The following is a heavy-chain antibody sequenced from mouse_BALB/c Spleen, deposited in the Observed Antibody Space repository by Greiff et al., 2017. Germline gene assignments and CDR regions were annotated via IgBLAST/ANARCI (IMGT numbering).Heavy chain of an antibody. CDR1: GFNIKDYY. CDR2: IDPENGDT. Sequence: VQLKQSGAELVRSGASVKLSCTASGFNIKDYYMHWVKQRPEQGLEWIGWIDPENGDTEYASKFQGKATMTADTSSNTAYLQLSSLTSEDTAVYYCNLRCSYVCDYWGQGTTLTVSS. J-gene: IGHJ2*01. V-gene: IGHV14-4*02. D-gene: IGHD1-1*01. CDR3: NLRCSYVCDY.